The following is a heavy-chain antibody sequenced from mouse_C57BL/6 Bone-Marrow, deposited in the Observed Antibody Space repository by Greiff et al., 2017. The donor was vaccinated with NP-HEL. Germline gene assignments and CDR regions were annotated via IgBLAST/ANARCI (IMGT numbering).Heavy chain of an antibody. D-gene: IGHD2-4*01. V-gene: IGHV1-59*01. Sequence: QVQLQQPGAELVRPGTSVKLSCKASGYTFTSYWMHWVKQRPGQGLEWIGVIDPSDSYTNYNQKFKGKATLTVDTSSSTAYMQLSSLTSEDSAVYYCARGYYDYDADYWGQGTTLTVSS. CDR3: ARGYYDYDADY. J-gene: IGHJ2*01. CDR1: GYTFTSYW. CDR2: IDPSDSYT.